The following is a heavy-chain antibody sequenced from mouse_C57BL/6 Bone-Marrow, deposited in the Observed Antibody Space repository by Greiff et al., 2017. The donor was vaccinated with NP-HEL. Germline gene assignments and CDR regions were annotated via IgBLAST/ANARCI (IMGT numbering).Heavy chain of an antibody. J-gene: IGHJ2*01. CDR2: IRNKANGYTT. CDR3: SRYYPYYFDY. V-gene: IGHV7-3*01. Sequence: EVKLVESGGGLVQPGGSLSLSCAASGFPFTDYYMSWVRQPPGKALEWLGFIRNKANGYTTEYSASVKGRFTISRANSHSILSLPINALRAENRATNNCSRYYPYYFDYWGQGTTLTVSS. CDR1: GFPFTDYY.